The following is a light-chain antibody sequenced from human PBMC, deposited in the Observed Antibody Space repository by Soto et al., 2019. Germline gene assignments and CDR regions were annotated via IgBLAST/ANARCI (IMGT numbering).Light chain of an antibody. CDR3: QQAYSS. CDR2: ATS. CDR1: QSISRY. Sequence: DIKITQSPSSLSASVGDRVTITCRASQSISRYLNWYQQKPGKPPKLLIFATSSLQSGVPSRFSGSGSGTDFTLTISSLQPEDFATYYCQQAYSSFGGGTKVDIK. J-gene: IGKJ4*01. V-gene: IGKV1-39*01.